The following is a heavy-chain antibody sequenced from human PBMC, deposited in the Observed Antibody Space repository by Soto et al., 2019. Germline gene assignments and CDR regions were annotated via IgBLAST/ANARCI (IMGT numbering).Heavy chain of an antibody. J-gene: IGHJ4*02. CDR2: VHQFVGS. D-gene: IGHD3-16*01. V-gene: IGHV4-4*02. CDR3: ANWGGLNFPRLY. CDR1: GGPIYTDDW. Sequence: SETLSLTCAVSGGPIYTDDWWTWGRQTPRKALEGIGEVHQFVGSNYNPSPRSRVTISIDRSKNQFSLELTSVTAADTAVYYCANWGGLNFPRLYWGPGTLVTVSS.